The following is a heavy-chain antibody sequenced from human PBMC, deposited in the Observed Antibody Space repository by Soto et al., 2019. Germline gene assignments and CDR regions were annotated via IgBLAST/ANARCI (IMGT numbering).Heavy chain of an antibody. J-gene: IGHJ6*02. D-gene: IGHD1-7*01. CDR1: GFTFSSYG. CDR2: ISYDGSNK. CDR3: ARDKPITGTTIDYYYGMDV. Sequence: GGSLRLSCAASGFTFSSYGMHWVRQAPGKGLEWVAVISYDGSNKYYADSVKGRFTISRDNPKNTLYLQMNSLRAEDTAVYYCARDKPITGTTIDYYYGMDVWGQGTTVTVSS. V-gene: IGHV3-30*03.